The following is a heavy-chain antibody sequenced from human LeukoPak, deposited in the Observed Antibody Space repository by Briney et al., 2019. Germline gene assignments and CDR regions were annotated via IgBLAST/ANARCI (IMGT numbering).Heavy chain of an antibody. V-gene: IGHV4-39*01. D-gene: IGHD6-13*01. J-gene: IGHJ4*02. CDR3: ARREGIIASADFFDY. CDR1: GASISSYY. CDR2: IYYSGST. Sequence: PSETLSLTCTVSGASISSYYWSWIRQPPGKGLEWIGTIYYSGSTYYNPSLKSRVTISVDTSKNLFSLKLSSVTAADTAVYYCARREGIIASADFFDYWGQGTLVTVSS.